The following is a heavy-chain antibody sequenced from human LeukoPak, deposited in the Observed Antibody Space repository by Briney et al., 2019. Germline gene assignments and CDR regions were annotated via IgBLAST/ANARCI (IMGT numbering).Heavy chain of an antibody. CDR2: IIPIFGTA. D-gene: IGHD1-26*01. J-gene: IGHJ5*02. CDR3: ARDSEWELPPNWFDP. V-gene: IGHV1-69*01. Sequence: GASMKVSCKASGGTFSSYAISSVRQAPGQGLEWMGGIIPIFGTANYAQKFQGRVTITADESTSTAYMELSSLRSEDTAVYYCARDSEWELPPNWFDPWGQGTLVTVSS. CDR1: GGTFSSYA.